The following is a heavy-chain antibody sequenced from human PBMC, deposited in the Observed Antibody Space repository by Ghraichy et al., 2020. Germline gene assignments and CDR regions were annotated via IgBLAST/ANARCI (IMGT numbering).Heavy chain of an antibody. CDR1: GFTFSSYA. V-gene: IGHV3-23*01. J-gene: IGHJ4*02. Sequence: GESLNISCAASGFTFSSYAMNWVRQAPGKGLEWVSEVSGSGGNTYYADSVKGRFTISRDNSKNTLYLQMNSLRAEDTARYYCAKEALWSYDCWGQGTLVTVSS. D-gene: IGHD4/OR15-4a*01. CDR3: AKEALWSYDC. CDR2: VSGSGGNT.